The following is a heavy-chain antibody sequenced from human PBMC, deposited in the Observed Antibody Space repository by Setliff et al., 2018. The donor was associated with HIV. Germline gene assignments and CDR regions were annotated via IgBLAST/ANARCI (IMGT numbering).Heavy chain of an antibody. D-gene: IGHD3-22*01. V-gene: IGHV1-2*04. CDR2: INPKSDGT. CDR1: GYSFTDYY. Sequence: ASVKVSCKASGYSFTDYYIHWVRQAPGQGLEWMGWINPKSDGTNYAQKFQGWITMTRDTPISTAYMELSRLRSDDTAVYYCARGMDYYDTSGYYQYYFDYWGQGALVTVSS. J-gene: IGHJ4*02. CDR3: ARGMDYYDTSGYYQYYFDY.